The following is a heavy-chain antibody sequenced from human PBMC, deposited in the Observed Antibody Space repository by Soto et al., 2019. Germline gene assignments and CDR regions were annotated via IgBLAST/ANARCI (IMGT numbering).Heavy chain of an antibody. D-gene: IGHD6-6*01. Sequence: GESLKISCKGSGYSFTIYWIAWVRQMPGKGLEWMGMIYPGDSDTRYSPSFQGQVTISADESITTAYLQWSSLSASDTAMYYCARSYSSSSYFDYWGQGALVTVSS. CDR1: GYSFTIYW. CDR2: IYPGDSDT. J-gene: IGHJ4*02. V-gene: IGHV5-51*01. CDR3: ARSYSSSSYFDY.